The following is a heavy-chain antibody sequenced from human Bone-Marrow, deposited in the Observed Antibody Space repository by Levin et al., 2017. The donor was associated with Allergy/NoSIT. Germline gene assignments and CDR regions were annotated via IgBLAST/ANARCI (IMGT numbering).Heavy chain of an antibody. CDR2: IAGKTYPYAT. J-gene: IGHJ4*02. V-gene: IGHV3-73*01. CDR1: GFAFSASA. Sequence: GGSLRLSCAASGFAFSASAMHWVRQASGKGLEWVARIAGKTYPYATAYAASVEGRFTISRDDSKNTAYLQMSSLKSDDTAIYYCLGQDCSGTSGSRVYWGQGTLVTVSS. CDR3: LGQDCSGTSGSRVY. D-gene: IGHD2-2*01.